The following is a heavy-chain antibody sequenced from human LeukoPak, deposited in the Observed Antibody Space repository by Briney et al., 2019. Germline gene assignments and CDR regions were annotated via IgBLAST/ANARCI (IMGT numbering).Heavy chain of an antibody. Sequence: SETLSLTCAVYGGSFSGYYWSWIRQPPGKGLEWIGEINHSGSTNYNPSLKSRVTISVDTSKNQFSLKLSSVTAADTAVYYCARDDYGSGSYYYYYYGMDVWGQGTTVTVSS. CDR1: GGSFSGYY. J-gene: IGHJ6*02. CDR3: ARDDYGSGSYYYYYYGMDV. CDR2: INHSGST. D-gene: IGHD3-10*01. V-gene: IGHV4-34*01.